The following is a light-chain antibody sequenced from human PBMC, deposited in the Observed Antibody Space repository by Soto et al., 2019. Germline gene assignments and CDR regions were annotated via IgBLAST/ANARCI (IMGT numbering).Light chain of an antibody. J-gene: IGKJ5*01. V-gene: IGKV1-5*03. CDR2: KAS. CDR1: QSISSW. Sequence: DVQMTQSPSTLSASVGDRVTVTCLASQSISSWLAWYQQKPGKAPKLLFYKASSLESGVPSRFSGSGSGTEFTLSIDSLQPDDFATYYCQQYHSSSITFGQGTRLEIK. CDR3: QQYHSSSIT.